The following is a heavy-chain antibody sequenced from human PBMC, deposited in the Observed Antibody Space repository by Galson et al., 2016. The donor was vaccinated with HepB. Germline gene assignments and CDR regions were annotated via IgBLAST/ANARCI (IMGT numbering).Heavy chain of an antibody. V-gene: IGHV3-33*01. CDR1: GLSFSVRG. J-gene: IGHJ5*01. Sequence: SLRLSCATSGLSFSVRGMHWVRQAPGKGLEWVAVIWNDGRTTYYGDSVKGRFIISRDNSRETLYLQMNSLRVDGTAIYYCATDGPPTVVVGAALDSWGQGTLVTVSS. CDR2: IWNDGRTT. CDR3: ATDGPPTVVVGAALDS. D-gene: IGHD2-15*01.